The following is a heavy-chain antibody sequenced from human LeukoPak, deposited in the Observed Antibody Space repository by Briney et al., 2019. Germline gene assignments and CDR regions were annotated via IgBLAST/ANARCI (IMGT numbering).Heavy chain of an antibody. CDR3: GTSFPYCSVDSCAL. J-gene: IGHJ4*02. CDR2: IKTDGGVH. CDR1: GFTFSSYA. V-gene: IGHV3-7*01. Sequence: AGTLRFSCAASGFTFSSYAMHWVPQAPGKELEWVANIKTDGGVHYCVGSVKGRFTITRDNDAISLFLQMNSLRDEDTAVYYCGTSFPYCSVDSCALGGQGTVVTVFS. D-gene: IGHD2-15*01.